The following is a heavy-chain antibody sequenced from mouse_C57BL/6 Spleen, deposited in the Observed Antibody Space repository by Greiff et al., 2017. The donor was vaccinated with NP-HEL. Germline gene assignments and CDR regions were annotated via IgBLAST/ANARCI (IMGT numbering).Heavy chain of an antibody. Sequence: EVMLVESGGGLVQPGGSLKLSCAASGFTFSDYYMYWVRQTPEKRLEWVAYISNGGGSTYYPDTVKGRFTISRDNAKNTLYLQMSRLKSEDTDMYYCARLRDGYYDAMDYWGQGTSVTVSS. CDR1: GFTFSDYY. V-gene: IGHV5-12*01. CDR2: ISNGGGST. CDR3: ARLRDGYYDAMDY. D-gene: IGHD2-3*01. J-gene: IGHJ4*01.